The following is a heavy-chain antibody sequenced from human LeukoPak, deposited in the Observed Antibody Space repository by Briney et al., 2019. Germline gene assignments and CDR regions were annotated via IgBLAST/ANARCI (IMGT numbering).Heavy chain of an antibody. D-gene: IGHD4-11*01. V-gene: IGHV3-30*18. J-gene: IGHJ1*01. CDR3: ANTAEATVTTFRVLFQH. Sequence: QPGGSLRLSCAASGFTFSSYGTHWVRQAPGKGLEWVAVISYDGSNKYYADSVKGRFTISRDNSKNTLYLQMNSLRAEDTAVYYCANTAEATVTTFRVLFQHWGQGTLVTVSS. CDR1: GFTFSSYG. CDR2: ISYDGSNK.